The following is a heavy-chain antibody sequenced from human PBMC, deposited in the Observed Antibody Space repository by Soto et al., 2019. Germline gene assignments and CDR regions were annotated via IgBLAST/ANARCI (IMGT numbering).Heavy chain of an antibody. J-gene: IGHJ4*02. CDR3: EKRRGAGGHFDY. Sequence: VGSLRLSCAASGFTFSSYAMVCVRQRPGKGLEWVAVVSIGGSTHYADSVRCRFTISRDNSKNTLSLQMNSLTAEDTAVYFCEKRRGAGGHFDYWGQGALVTVSS. D-gene: IGHD2-15*01. CDR1: GFTFSSYA. CDR2: VSIGGST. V-gene: IGHV3-23*01.